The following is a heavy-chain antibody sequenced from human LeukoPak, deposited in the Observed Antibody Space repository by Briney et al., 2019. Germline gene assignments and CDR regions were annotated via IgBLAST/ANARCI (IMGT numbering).Heavy chain of an antibody. CDR1: GFTFSSYS. V-gene: IGHV3-48*02. Sequence: GGSLRLSCAASGFTFSSYSMNWVRQAPGKGLEWVSYITRSSSTIHYRDSVKGRFTISRDNAKNSLYLQMNSLRDEDTAVYYCARDRGIVVVPAAMGEAFDIWGQGTMVTVSS. D-gene: IGHD2-2*01. J-gene: IGHJ3*02. CDR2: ITRSSSTI. CDR3: ARDRGIVVVPAAMGEAFDI.